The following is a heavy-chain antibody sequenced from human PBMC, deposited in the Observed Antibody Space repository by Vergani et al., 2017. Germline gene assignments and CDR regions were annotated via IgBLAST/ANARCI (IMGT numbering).Heavy chain of an antibody. D-gene: IGHD2-15*01. Sequence: EVQLLESGGGLVQPGGSLRLSCAASGFTFSSYSMNWVRQAPGKGLEWVSYISSSSSTIYYADSVKGRFTISRDNAKNSLYLQTNSLRDEDTAVYYCAREGVVVVAATPPALGMDVWGQGTTVTVSS. CDR1: GFTFSSYS. CDR2: ISSSSSTI. V-gene: IGHV3-48*02. J-gene: IGHJ6*02. CDR3: AREGVVVVAATPPALGMDV.